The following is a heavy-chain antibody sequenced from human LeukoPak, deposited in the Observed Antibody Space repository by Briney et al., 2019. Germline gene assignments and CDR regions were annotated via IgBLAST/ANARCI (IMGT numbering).Heavy chain of an antibody. CDR3: AVMLYGSGPYY. D-gene: IGHD3-10*01. J-gene: IGHJ4*02. Sequence: ASVKVSCKASGYTFTSYGISWVRQAPGQGLEGMGWLSAYNGNTNYAQKLQGRVTMTTDTSTTTGYMELRSLRSDDTAVYYCAVMLYGSGPYYWGQGTLVTVSS. V-gene: IGHV1-18*01. CDR2: LSAYNGNT. CDR1: GYTFTSYG.